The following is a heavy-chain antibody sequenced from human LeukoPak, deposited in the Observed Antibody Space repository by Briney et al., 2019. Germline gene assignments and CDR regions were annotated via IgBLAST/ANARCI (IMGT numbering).Heavy chain of an antibody. V-gene: IGHV3-48*04. J-gene: IGHJ3*02. D-gene: IGHD3-16*01. CDR2: ISSSSSTI. Sequence: PGGSLRLSCAASGFTVSSNYMSWVRQAPGKGLEWVSYISSSSSTIYYADSVKGRFTISRDNAKNSLYLQMNSLRAEDTAVYYCARDLSTWGAFDIWGQGTMVTVSS. CDR3: ARDLSTWGAFDI. CDR1: GFTVSSNY.